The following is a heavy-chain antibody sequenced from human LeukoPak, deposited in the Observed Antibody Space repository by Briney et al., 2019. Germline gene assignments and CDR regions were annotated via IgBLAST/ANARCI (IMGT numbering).Heavy chain of an antibody. Sequence: SETLSLTCAVYGGSFSGYYWSWIRQSPGKGLEWIGEINHSRSTNYNPSLKSRVTISVDTSKNQFSLNLTSVTAADTAVYYCAREVRGRNWFDPWGQGTLVTVSS. CDR2: INHSRST. CDR3: AREVRGRNWFDP. CDR1: GGSFSGYY. D-gene: IGHD1-1*01. J-gene: IGHJ5*02. V-gene: IGHV4-34*01.